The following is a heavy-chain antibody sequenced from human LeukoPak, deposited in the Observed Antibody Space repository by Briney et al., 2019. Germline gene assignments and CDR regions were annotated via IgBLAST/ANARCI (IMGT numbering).Heavy chain of an antibody. V-gene: IGHV3-21*01. D-gene: IGHD3-9*01. Sequence: GGSLRLSCAASGFTFSSYSMNWVRQAPGKGLEWVSSISSSSSYIYYADSVKGRFTISRDNAKNSLYLQMNGLRAEDTAVYFCARVLHFDWLLYYWGQGTLVTVSS. CDR2: ISSSSSYI. J-gene: IGHJ4*02. CDR1: GFTFSSYS. CDR3: ARVLHFDWLLYY.